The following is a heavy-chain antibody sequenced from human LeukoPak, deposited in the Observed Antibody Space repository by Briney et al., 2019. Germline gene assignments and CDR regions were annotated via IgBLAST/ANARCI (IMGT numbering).Heavy chain of an antibody. CDR1: GGSIDSRSYD. CDR3: ARRFAPSRNDAFDI. CDR2: IYYSGST. J-gene: IGHJ3*02. D-gene: IGHD3-10*01. Sequence: SETLSLTCTVSGGSIDSRSYDWGWIRQPPGKGLEWIGTIYYSGSTYYNPSLKSRVTISVDTSKNQFSLKLSSVTASDTAVYYCARRFAPSRNDAFDIWGQGTMVTVSS. V-gene: IGHV4-39*01.